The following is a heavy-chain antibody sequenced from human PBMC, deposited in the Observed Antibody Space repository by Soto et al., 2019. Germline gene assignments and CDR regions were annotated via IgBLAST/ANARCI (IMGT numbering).Heavy chain of an antibody. D-gene: IGHD2-2*01. CDR1: GFTFSSYW. V-gene: IGHV3-7*01. CDR3: ARIFPFVVVPAAPLLFAY. CDR2: IKQDGSEK. Sequence: GGSLRLSCAASGFTFSSYWMSWVRQAPGKGLEWVANIKQDGSEKYYVDSVKGRFTISRDNAKNSLYLQMNSLRAEDTAVYYCARIFPFVVVPAAPLLFAYCGQGSLVTGSS. J-gene: IGHJ1*01.